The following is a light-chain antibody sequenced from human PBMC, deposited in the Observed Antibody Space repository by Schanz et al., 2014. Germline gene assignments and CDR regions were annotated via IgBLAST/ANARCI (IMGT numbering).Light chain of an antibody. CDR1: QTFSSH. CDR2: STS. J-gene: IGKJ1*01. Sequence: DIQLTQSPSSLSASVGHRVTITCRASQTFSSHLNWYQQEPGKAPKLLIYSTSNLQSGVPSRFSGSGSGTDFTLTISSLQPEDFATYYCQQSYSTPWTFGQGTKVEI. V-gene: IGKV1-39*01. CDR3: QQSYSTPWT.